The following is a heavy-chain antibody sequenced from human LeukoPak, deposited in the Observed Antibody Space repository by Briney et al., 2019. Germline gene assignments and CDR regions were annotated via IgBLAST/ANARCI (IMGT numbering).Heavy chain of an antibody. Sequence: SETLSLTCTVSGGSISSYYWSWIRQPPGKGLEWIGYIYYSGSTNYNPSLKSRVTISVDTSKNQFSLKLSSVTAADTAVYYCARGYSSGWLRGDFDYWGQGTLVTVSS. D-gene: IGHD6-19*01. V-gene: IGHV4-59*08. CDR1: GGSISSYY. CDR2: IYYSGST. CDR3: ARGYSSGWLRGDFDY. J-gene: IGHJ4*02.